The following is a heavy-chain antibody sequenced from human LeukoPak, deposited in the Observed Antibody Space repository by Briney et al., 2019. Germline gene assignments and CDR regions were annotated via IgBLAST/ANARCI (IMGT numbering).Heavy chain of an antibody. CDR3: ATPSGSYRHVAY. V-gene: IGHV3-30-3*01. J-gene: IGHJ4*02. D-gene: IGHD1-26*01. Sequence: GGSLRLSCAASGFTFSDYTMNWVRQAPGKGLEWVAVILYDGSNKYYADSVKGRFTISRDNSKNTLYLQMNSLRAEDTAVYYCATPSGSYRHVAYWGQGTLVTVSS. CDR2: ILYDGSNK. CDR1: GFTFSDYT.